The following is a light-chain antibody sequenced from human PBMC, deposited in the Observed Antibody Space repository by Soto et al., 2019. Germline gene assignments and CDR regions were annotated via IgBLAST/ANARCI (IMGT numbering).Light chain of an antibody. CDR1: SGSIANNY. Sequence: NFMLTQPHSVSESPGKTVTISCTRSSGSIANNYVQWYQQRPGSAPTTVMFEDNQRPSGVPDRFSGSIDSSSNSASLTIYGLKTEDEADYYCQSYDSSNQNVVFGGGTQLTVL. CDR3: QSYDSSNQNVV. J-gene: IGLJ2*01. V-gene: IGLV6-57*03. CDR2: EDN.